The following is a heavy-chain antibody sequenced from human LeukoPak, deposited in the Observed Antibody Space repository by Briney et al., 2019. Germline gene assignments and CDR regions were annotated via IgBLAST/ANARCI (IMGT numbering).Heavy chain of an antibody. CDR1: GGSINSTNYY. CDR3: ARQVPYYDFWSAHGEAFDI. Sequence: SETLSLTCTVSGGSINSTNYYWGWIRQPPGKGLEWIGSIYYSGSTYYNPSLKSRVTISVDTSKNQFSLKLSSVTAADTAVYYCARQVPYYDFWSAHGEAFDIWGQGTMVTVSS. J-gene: IGHJ3*02. D-gene: IGHD3-3*01. V-gene: IGHV4-39*01. CDR2: IYYSGST.